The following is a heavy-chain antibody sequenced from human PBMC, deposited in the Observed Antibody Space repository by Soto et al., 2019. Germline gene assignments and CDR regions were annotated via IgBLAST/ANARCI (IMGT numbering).Heavy chain of an antibody. CDR1: GFTFSSYA. V-gene: IGHV3-23*01. CDR3: AKGLGSGYDYDVHYHYYMDV. J-gene: IGHJ6*03. CDR2: ISGSGGST. Sequence: PGGSLRLSCAASGFTFSSYAMSWVRQAPGKGLEWVSAISGSGGSTYYADSVKGRFTISRDNSKNTLYLQMNSLRAEDTAVYYCAKGLGSGYDYDVHYHYYMDVWGKRTTVTVSS. D-gene: IGHD5-12*01.